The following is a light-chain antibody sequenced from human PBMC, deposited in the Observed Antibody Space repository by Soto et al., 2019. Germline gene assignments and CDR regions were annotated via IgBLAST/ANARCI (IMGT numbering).Light chain of an antibody. V-gene: IGKV1-5*03. J-gene: IGKJ4*02. CDR3: QQYDSYPLT. Sequence: DIQMTQSPSTLSASVGDRATITCRASQSISSWLAWYQQKPGKAPNLLIYKTSSLDSGVPSRFSSSGSGTEFTLTVNSLQPDDFATYYCQQYDSYPLTCRGGTKVEIK. CDR2: KTS. CDR1: QSISSW.